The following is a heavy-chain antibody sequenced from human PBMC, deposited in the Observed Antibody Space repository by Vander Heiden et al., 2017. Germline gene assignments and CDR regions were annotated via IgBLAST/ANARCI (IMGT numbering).Heavy chain of an antibody. D-gene: IGHD1-7*01. V-gene: IGHV3-21*01. J-gene: IGHJ3*02. Sequence: EVQLVESGGGLVKPWWSLRLACAASGFTLSSYSMNWVRQAPGKGLEWVSSISSTSSYIYYTDSVKGRFSISRDNAKNSLYLQMNRLRAEDTAVYYCARNWNYDAFDIWGQVSMVTVYS. CDR2: ISSTSSYI. CDR1: GFTLSSYS. CDR3: ARNWNYDAFDI.